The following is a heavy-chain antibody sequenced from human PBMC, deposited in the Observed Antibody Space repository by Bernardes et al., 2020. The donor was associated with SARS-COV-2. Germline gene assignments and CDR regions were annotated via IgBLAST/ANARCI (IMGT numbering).Heavy chain of an antibody. V-gene: IGHV3-33*01. CDR2: IWYDGSNK. J-gene: IGHJ4*02. Sequence: GYLRRSCAASGFTFSSYGMHWVRQAPGKGLEWVAVIWYDGSNKYYADSVKGRFTISRDNSKNTLYLQMNSLRAEDTAVYYCARQGIVVVTATYVDYFDYWGQGTLVTVSS. CDR3: ARQGIVVVTATYVDYFDY. CDR1: GFTFSSYG. D-gene: IGHD2-21*02.